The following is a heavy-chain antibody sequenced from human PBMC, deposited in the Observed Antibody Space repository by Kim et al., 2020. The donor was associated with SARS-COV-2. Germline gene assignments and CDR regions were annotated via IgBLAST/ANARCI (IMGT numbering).Heavy chain of an antibody. J-gene: IGHJ1*01. CDR3: AKGEYFQY. V-gene: IGHV3-30*18. CDR1: GFTFSSYG. Sequence: GGSLRLSCAASGFTFSSYGMHWVRQAPGKGLEWVAVISYDGSNKYYADSVKGRFTISRDNSKNTLYLQMNSLRAEDTAVDYCAKGEYFQYWGQGTLVTV. CDR2: ISYDGSNK.